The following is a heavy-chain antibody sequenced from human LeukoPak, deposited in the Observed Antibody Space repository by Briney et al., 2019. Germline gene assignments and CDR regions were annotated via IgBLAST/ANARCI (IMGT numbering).Heavy chain of an antibody. CDR2: IDWDDDE. Sequence: SGPALVKPTQTLTLTCTFSGFSLSTSKMRVSWIRQPPGKALEWLARIDWDDDEFYSTSLKTRLTISKDTSKNQVVLTMTNMDPVDTATYYCARSPYSYGYFDYWGQGTLVTVFS. CDR3: ARSPYSYGYFDY. CDR1: GFSLSTSKMR. J-gene: IGHJ4*02. D-gene: IGHD5-18*01. V-gene: IGHV2-70*04.